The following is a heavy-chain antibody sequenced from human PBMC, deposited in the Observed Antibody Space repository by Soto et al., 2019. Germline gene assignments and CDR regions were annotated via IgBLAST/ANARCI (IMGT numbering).Heavy chain of an antibody. Sequence: ASVKVSWKASGYTFTSYYMHWVRQAPGQGLEWMGIINPSGGSTSYAQKFQGRVTMTRDTSTSTVYMELSSLRSEDTAVYYCARGDSGSGSYYKNYGMDVWGQGTTVTVSS. CDR1: GYTFTSYY. CDR2: INPSGGST. V-gene: IGHV1-46*01. CDR3: ARGDSGSGSYYKNYGMDV. D-gene: IGHD3-10*01. J-gene: IGHJ6*02.